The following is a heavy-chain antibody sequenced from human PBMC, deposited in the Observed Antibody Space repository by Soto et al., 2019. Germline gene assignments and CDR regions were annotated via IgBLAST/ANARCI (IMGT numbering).Heavy chain of an antibody. J-gene: IGHJ4*02. CDR2: INDDGIST. Sequence: GVLRLSCAASGFTFSMYWMRWVRQVPGKGPEWVSRINDDGISTNYADSVKGRFTISRDNAKNTLYLQMNALRVEDTAVYYCTRGPRSTSTGTGAFWGQGTLVTVSS. CDR3: TRGPRSTSTGTGAF. CDR1: GFTFSMYW. V-gene: IGHV3-74*01. D-gene: IGHD1-1*01.